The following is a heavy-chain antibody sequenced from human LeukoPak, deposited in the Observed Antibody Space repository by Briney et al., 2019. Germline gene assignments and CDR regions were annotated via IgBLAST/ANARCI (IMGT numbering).Heavy chain of an antibody. CDR2: IYYSGST. V-gene: IGHV4-30-4*07. D-gene: IGHD6-13*01. CDR1: GGSISSGGYS. J-gene: IGHJ3*02. CDR3: ADGRIGAAAELSPVPNDAFDI. Sequence: SETLSLTCAVSGGSISSGGYSWSWIRQPPGKGLEWIGYIYYSGSTYYNPSLKSRVTISVDTSKNQFSLKLSSVTAADTAVYYCADGRIGAAAELSPVPNDAFDIWGQGTMVTVSS.